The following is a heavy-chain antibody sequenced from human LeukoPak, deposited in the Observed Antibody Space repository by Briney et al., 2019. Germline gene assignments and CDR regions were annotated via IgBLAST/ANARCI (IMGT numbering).Heavy chain of an antibody. D-gene: IGHD2-15*01. CDR3: AKDFCSGGSCYSLNY. CDR1: GGPISGYY. J-gene: IGHJ4*02. Sequence: PSETLPLTGTVPGGPISGYYGSGFRQPPGKGLKWIGYIYYSGSTNYNPSLKSRVTISVDTSKNQFSLKLSSVTAADTAVYYCAKDFCSGGSCYSLNYWGQGTLVTVSS. V-gene: IGHV4-59*01. CDR2: IYYSGST.